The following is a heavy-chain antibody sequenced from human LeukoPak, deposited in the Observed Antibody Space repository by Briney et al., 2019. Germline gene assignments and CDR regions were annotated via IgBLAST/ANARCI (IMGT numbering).Heavy chain of an antibody. J-gene: IGHJ4*02. CDR3: ARSGIQLWSTYFDY. CDR2: ISSSGSTI. D-gene: IGHD5-18*01. CDR1: GFTFSDYY. Sequence: PGGSLRLSCAASGFTFSDYYMSWIRQAPGKGPEWVSYISSSGSTIYYADSVRGRFTISRDNAKNSLYLQMNSLRAEDTAVYYCARSGIQLWSTYFDYWGQGTLVTVSS. V-gene: IGHV3-11*01.